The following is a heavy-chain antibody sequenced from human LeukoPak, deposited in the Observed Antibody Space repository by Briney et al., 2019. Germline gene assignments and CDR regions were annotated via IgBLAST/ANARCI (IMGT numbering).Heavy chain of an antibody. Sequence: GGSLRLSCAASGFTFSSYWMNWARQAPGKGLEWVASINHNGNVNYYVDAVKGRFTISRDNAKNSLYLQMSNLRAEDTAVYFCARGGGLDVWGQGATVTVSS. D-gene: IGHD3-16*01. CDR3: ARGGGLDV. V-gene: IGHV3-7*03. CDR1: GFTFSSYW. J-gene: IGHJ6*02. CDR2: INHNGNVN.